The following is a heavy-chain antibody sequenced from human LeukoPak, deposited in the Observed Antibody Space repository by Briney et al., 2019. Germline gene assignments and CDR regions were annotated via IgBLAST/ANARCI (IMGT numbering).Heavy chain of an antibody. V-gene: IGHV3-30*03. Sequence: GGSLRLSCAASGFTFSSYSMNWVRQAPGKGLEWVAVISYDGSNKYYADSVKGRFTISRDNAKNSLYLQMNSLRAEDTAVYYCARKYCSSTSCYFDYWGQGTLVTVSS. CDR2: ISYDGSNK. CDR1: GFTFSSYS. J-gene: IGHJ4*02. CDR3: ARKYCSSTSCYFDY. D-gene: IGHD2-2*01.